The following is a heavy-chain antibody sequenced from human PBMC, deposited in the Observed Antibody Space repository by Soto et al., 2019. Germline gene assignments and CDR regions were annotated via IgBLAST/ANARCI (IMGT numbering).Heavy chain of an antibody. D-gene: IGHD2-21*02. J-gene: IGHJ4*02. CDR3: ARSIVVGTALDY. V-gene: IGHV1-3*01. Sequence: VQLVQSGAEAKKPGASVKVSCRASGYTFTSYALHWVRQAPGQRLAWMGWINAGNGNTKYSQKFQGRVTITRDTSPSTAYMEMSSLRSEDTAVDYCARSIVVGTALDYWGQGTLVTVSS. CDR1: GYTFTSYA. CDR2: INAGNGNT.